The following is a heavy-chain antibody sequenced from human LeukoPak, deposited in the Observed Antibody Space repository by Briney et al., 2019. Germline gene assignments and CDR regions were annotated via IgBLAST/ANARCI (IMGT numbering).Heavy chain of an antibody. D-gene: IGHD3-22*01. CDR1: GGTFTSYA. V-gene: IGHV1-69*04. CDR2: IIPILGIA. CDR3: ARDPSPHDSIDY. J-gene: IGHJ4*02. Sequence: ASVKVSCKASGGTFTSYAISWVRQAPGQGLECMGRIIPILGIANYAQKFQGRVTITADRSTSTAYMELSRLRSEDTAVYYCARDPSPHDSIDYWGQGTLVTVSS.